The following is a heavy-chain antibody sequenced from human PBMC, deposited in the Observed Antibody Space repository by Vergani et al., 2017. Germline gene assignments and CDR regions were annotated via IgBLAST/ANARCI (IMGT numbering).Heavy chain of an antibody. Sequence: EVQLLESGGGLVQPGGSLRLTCAASEFTFSNYAMNWVRQAPGKGLEWVSGISGSGVSAYYTDSVKGRFTISRDNSKNMLFLQMNNLRTEDTAIYYCAKQYFVSGSYLFDYWCQGTLVTVSS. CDR1: EFTFSNYA. J-gene: IGHJ4*02. CDR3: AKQYFVSGSYLFDY. D-gene: IGHD3-16*02. CDR2: ISGSGVSA. V-gene: IGHV3-23*01.